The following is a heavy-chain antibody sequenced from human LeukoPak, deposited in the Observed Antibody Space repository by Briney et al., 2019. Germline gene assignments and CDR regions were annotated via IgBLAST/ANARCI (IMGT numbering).Heavy chain of an antibody. V-gene: IGHV1-69*01. CDR1: GGTFSSYA. J-gene: IGHJ5*02. Sequence: SVKVSCKASGGTFSSYAISWVRQAPGQGLEWMGGIIPIFGTANYAQKFQGRVTITADESTSTAYMELSSLRSEDTAVYYCARDTDSRPNWFDPWGRGTLVNVSS. D-gene: IGHD6-13*01. CDR2: IIPIFGTA. CDR3: ARDTDSRPNWFDP.